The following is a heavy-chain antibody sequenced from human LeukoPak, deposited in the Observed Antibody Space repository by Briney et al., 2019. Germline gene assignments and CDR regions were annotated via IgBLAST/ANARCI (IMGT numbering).Heavy chain of an antibody. D-gene: IGHD3-9*01. V-gene: IGHV4-61*02. CDR2: IYTSGST. J-gene: IGHJ4*02. CDR3: ARDLDDILTGPASFALGY. CDR1: GGSISSGSYY. Sequence: SQTLSLTCTGSGGSISSGSYYWSWIRQPAGKGLEWIGRIYTSGSTNYNPSLKSRVTISVDTSKNQFSLKLSSVTAADTAVYYCARDLDDILTGPASFALGYWGQGTLVTVSS.